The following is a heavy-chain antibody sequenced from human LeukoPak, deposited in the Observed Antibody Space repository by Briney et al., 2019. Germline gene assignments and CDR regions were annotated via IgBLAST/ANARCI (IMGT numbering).Heavy chain of an antibody. Sequence: SETLSLTCAVYGGSFSGYYWSWIRQPPGKGLEWIGEINHSGSTNYNPSLKSRVTISVDTPKNQFSLKLSSVTAADTAVYYCARVYSSGSRAFQHWGQGTLVTVSS. CDR3: ARVYSSGSRAFQH. CDR2: INHSGST. V-gene: IGHV4-34*01. D-gene: IGHD6-19*01. CDR1: GGSFSGYY. J-gene: IGHJ1*01.